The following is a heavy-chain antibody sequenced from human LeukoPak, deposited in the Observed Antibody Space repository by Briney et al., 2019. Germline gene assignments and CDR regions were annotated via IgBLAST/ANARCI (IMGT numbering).Heavy chain of an antibody. CDR1: GGSFSGYY. CDR3: AKDLGQLRPNDAFDI. CDR2: INHSGST. V-gene: IGHV4-34*01. D-gene: IGHD5-18*01. J-gene: IGHJ3*02. Sequence: SETPSLTCAVYGGSFSGYYWSWIRQPPGKGLEWIGEINHSGSTNYNPSLKSRVTISVDTSKNQFSLKLSSVTAADTAVYYCAKDLGQLRPNDAFDIWGQGTMVTVSS.